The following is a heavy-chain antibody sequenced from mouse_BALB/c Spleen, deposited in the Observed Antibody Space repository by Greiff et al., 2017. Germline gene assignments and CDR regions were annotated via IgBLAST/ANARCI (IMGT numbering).Heavy chain of an antibody. CDR3: TYGYDGWFAY. CDR1: GYAFTNYL. D-gene: IGHD2-2*01. CDR2: INPGSGGT. V-gene: IGHV1-54*01. J-gene: IGHJ3*01. Sequence: QVQLQQSGAELVRPGTSVKVSCKASGYAFTNYLIEWVKQRPGQGLEWIGVINPGSGGTNYNEKFKGKATLTADKSSSTAYMQLSSLTSDDSAVYFCTYGYDGWFAYWGQGTLVTVSA.